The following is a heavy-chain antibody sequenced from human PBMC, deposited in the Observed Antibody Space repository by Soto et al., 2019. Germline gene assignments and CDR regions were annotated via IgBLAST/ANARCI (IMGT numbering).Heavy chain of an antibody. CDR1: GGTFSPYT. CDR2: ISPGIDIR. Sequence: QVQLVQSGAEVKKPGSSVKVSCKASGGTFSPYTLYWVRQAPGQGLEWMGGISPGIDIRDYAQKFQGRVTINEDASTSTVYLKLSTLISEDTAFYYCAGGMCFGGSCDLDVWGQGTLVTVSS. V-gene: IGHV1-69*12. CDR3: AGGMCFGGSCDLDV. D-gene: IGHD2-15*01. J-gene: IGHJ4*02.